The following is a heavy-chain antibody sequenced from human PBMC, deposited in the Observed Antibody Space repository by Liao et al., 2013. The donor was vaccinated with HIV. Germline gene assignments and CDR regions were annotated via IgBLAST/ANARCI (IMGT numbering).Heavy chain of an antibody. J-gene: IGHJ2*01. D-gene: IGHD7-27*01. CDR2: IYTSGST. V-gene: IGHV4-61*02. CDR3: ARDSNWLYWYFDL. CDR1: RGSISSGSYS. Sequence: QLQLQESGPGLVKPSETLSLTCTVSRGSISSGSYSWSWIRQPAGKGLEWIGRIYTSGSTNYNPSLKSRVTISVDTSKNQFSLKLSSVTAADTAVYYCARDSNWLYWYFDLWGRGTLVTVSS.